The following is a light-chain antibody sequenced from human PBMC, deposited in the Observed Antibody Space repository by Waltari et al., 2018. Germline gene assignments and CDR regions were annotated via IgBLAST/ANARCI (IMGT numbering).Light chain of an antibody. Sequence: QSVLTQPPSVSATPGQKVTISCSGSSSNIGNNYVSWYQQLPGTAPKLLIYKKDKRPSGFQERFSGAKSGTSATLGITGLQTGDEADYYCGTWDSTLNAGVFGGGTKLTVL. J-gene: IGLJ3*02. V-gene: IGLV1-51*02. CDR2: KKD. CDR1: SSNIGNNY. CDR3: GTWDSTLNAGV.